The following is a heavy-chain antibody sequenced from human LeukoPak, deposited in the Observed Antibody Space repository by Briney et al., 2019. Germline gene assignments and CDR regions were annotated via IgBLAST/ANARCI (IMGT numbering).Heavy chain of an antibody. CDR3: ARDYRGIAVADYYFDY. Sequence: ASVKVSCKAPGYTFTRYGISWVRQAPGQGLEWMGWISAYNGDTKYAQKLQGRVTMTTDTSTRTAYMELRSLRSDDTAVYYCARDYRGIAVADYYFDYWGQGTLVTVSS. V-gene: IGHV1-18*01. D-gene: IGHD6-19*01. J-gene: IGHJ4*02. CDR2: ISAYNGDT. CDR1: GYTFTRYG.